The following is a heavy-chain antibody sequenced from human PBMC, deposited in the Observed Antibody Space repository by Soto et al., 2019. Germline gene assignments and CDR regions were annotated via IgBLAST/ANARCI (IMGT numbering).Heavy chain of an antibody. D-gene: IGHD2-21*01. J-gene: IGHJ5*01. Sequence: GGSLRLSCSASGFTFSSYAMHWVRQAPGKGLEYVSAIKNSGGSTNYADSVKGRFTVSRDNSKNTLYLQMSSLRSEDTAVYFCCFVDRSDLLDCCGHGSLVIGSS. CDR2: IKNSGGST. CDR1: GFTFSSYA. V-gene: IGHV3-64D*08. CDR3: CFVDRSDLLDC.